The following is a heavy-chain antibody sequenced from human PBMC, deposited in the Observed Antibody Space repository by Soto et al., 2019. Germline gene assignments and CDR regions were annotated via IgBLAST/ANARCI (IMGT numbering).Heavy chain of an antibody. CDR3: AKWSGTYYDILTGYYNPYYFDY. D-gene: IGHD3-9*01. CDR1: GYTFTSYA. CDR2: INAGNGNT. J-gene: IGHJ4*02. Sequence: ASVKVSCKASGYTFTSYAMHWVRQAPGQRLEWMGWINAGNGNTKYSQKFQGRVTITRDTSASTAYMELSSLRSEDTAVYYCAKWSGTYYDILTGYYNPYYFDYWGQGTLVTVS. V-gene: IGHV1-3*01.